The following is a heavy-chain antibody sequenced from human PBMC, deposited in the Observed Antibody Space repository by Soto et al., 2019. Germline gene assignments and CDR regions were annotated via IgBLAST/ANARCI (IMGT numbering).Heavy chain of an antibody. V-gene: IGHV3-23*01. CDR2: ISGSGGST. CDR1: GFTFSSYA. Sequence: QPGGSLRLSCAASGFTFSSYAMSWVRQAPGKGLEWVSAISGSGGSTYYADSVKGRFTISRDNSKNTLYLQMNSLRAEDTAVYYCVNDSHPTPPPANSFRGPGILVTLSS. J-gene: IGHJ4*02. CDR3: VNDSHPTPPPANSF. D-gene: IGHD3-16*01.